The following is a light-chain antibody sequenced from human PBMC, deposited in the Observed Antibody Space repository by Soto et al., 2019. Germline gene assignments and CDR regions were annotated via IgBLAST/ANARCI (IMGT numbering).Light chain of an antibody. Sequence: DILMTQTPLSSPVTLGHPASVSCRCSQSLVHSDGNTYLSWLHQRPGQPPRLLIEKISNRFSGVPDRFSGSGAGTDYTLKITRVEDEDLGVYFCMQSKQYPITFGGGTKVDIK. CDR1: QSLVHSDGNTY. CDR2: KIS. CDR3: MQSKQYPIT. V-gene: IGKV2-24*01. J-gene: IGKJ4*01.